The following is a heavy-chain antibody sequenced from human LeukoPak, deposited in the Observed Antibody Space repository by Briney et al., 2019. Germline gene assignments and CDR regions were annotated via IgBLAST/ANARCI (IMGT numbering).Heavy chain of an antibody. CDR3: ARRRPGYSYGYLDS. CDR1: GFTFDDFA. Sequence: AGGSLILSCVASGFTFDDFAMHWVRQAPGKGLEWVSLISGDGGTAHYADSAKGRFTVSRDNSNSSLYLQITGLRTDDTAFYYCARRRPGYSYGYLDSWGQGALVIVSS. D-gene: IGHD5-18*01. V-gene: IGHV3-43*02. J-gene: IGHJ4*02. CDR2: ISGDGGTA.